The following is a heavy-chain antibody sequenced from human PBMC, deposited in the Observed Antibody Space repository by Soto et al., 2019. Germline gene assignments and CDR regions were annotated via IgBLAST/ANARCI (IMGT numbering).Heavy chain of an antibody. Sequence: PGGSLRLSCAASGFTFSGSAMHWVRQASGKGLEWVGRIRSKANSYATAYAASVKGRFTISRDNSKNTLYLQVNSLRAEDTAVYYCAKAWSDTALPNDYWGQGT. CDR2: IRSKANSYAT. CDR1: GFTFSGSA. V-gene: IGHV3-73*01. J-gene: IGHJ4*02. D-gene: IGHD5-18*01. CDR3: AKAWSDTALPNDY.